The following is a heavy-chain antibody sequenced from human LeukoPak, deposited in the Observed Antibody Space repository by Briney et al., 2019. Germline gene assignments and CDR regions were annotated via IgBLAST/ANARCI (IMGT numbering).Heavy chain of an antibody. J-gene: IGHJ5*02. CDR1: GFTFDDYA. CDR3: AKGVGGGWYNWFDP. Sequence: GRSLRLSCAASGFTFDDYAMHWVRQAPGKGLEWVSGISWNSGSIGYADSVKGRFTISRDNAKNSLYLQMNSLRAEDMALYYCAKGVGGGWYNWFDPWGQGTLVTVSS. CDR2: ISWNSGSI. D-gene: IGHD6-19*01. V-gene: IGHV3-9*03.